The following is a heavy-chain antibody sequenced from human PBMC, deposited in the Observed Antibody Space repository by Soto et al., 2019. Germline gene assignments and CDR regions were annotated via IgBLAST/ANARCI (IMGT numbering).Heavy chain of an antibody. CDR3: AREGGGFWSAPNGMDV. D-gene: IGHD3-3*01. Sequence: EVQLVESGGGLVQPGGSLRLSCAASGFTFSSYWMHWVRQAPGKGLVWVSRINSDGSSTSYADSVKGRFTISRDNAKNTRNRQRNSLRAEDTAVYYWAREGGGFWSAPNGMDVWGQGTTVTVSS. V-gene: IGHV3-74*01. J-gene: IGHJ6*02. CDR1: GFTFSSYW. CDR2: INSDGSST.